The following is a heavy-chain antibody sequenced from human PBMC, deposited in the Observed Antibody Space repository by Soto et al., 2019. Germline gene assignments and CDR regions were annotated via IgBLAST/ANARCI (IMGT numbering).Heavy chain of an antibody. CDR2: IYWDDDK. D-gene: IGHD4-17*01. Sequence: QITLKESGPTLVKPTQSLTLTCTFSGFSLSTSGVGVGWIRQPPGKALEWLALIYWDDDKRYSPSLKSRLTITKDTSKNQVVLTMTNMDPVDTATYYCAHHDYGDYVGAFDIWGQGTMVTVSS. J-gene: IGHJ3*02. CDR1: GFSLSTSGVG. V-gene: IGHV2-5*02. CDR3: AHHDYGDYVGAFDI.